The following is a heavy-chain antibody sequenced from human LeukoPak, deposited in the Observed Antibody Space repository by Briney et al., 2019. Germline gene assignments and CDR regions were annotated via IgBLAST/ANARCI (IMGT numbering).Heavy chain of an antibody. Sequence: TSETLSLTCTVSGGSISPYYWSWIPQPPGKGLEWIGYIFYSGSTNYNPSLKSRGTISLDTSKKQFSLKLNSVTAADTAVYYCARLAADSFDFWGQGTMVTVSS. CDR2: IFYSGST. CDR3: ARLAADSFDF. J-gene: IGHJ3*01. V-gene: IGHV4-59*01. CDR1: GGSISPYY. D-gene: IGHD6-25*01.